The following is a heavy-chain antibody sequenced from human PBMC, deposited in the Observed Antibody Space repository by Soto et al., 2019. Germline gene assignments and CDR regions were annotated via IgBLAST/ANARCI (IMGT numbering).Heavy chain of an antibody. CDR2: IDPSDSYT. Sequence: GESLKISCNGSGYIFTSYWISWVRQMPGKGLEWMGRIDPSDSYTNYSPSFQGHVTISADKSISTAYLQWSSLKASDTAMYYCARLRRYDHGMDVWGQGTTVTVSS. V-gene: IGHV5-10-1*01. CDR3: ARLRRYDHGMDV. J-gene: IGHJ6*02. CDR1: GYIFTSYW. D-gene: IGHD3-3*01.